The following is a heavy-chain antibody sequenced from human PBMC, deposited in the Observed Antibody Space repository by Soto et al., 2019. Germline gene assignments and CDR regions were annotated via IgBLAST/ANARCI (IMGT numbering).Heavy chain of an antibody. Sequence: QVQLVESGGGVVQPGRSLRLSCEASGFTFRDYAMHWVRQAPGKGLEWVAAIPSAGSAQHYADSVKGRFSISRDNSKNTLSLQMNSLRPEDAALYYCARAVAGQVRSAWTWLDYWGQGTLVTVSS. CDR2: IPSAGSAQ. V-gene: IGHV3-30-3*01. J-gene: IGHJ4*02. CDR1: GFTFRDYA. D-gene: IGHD1-1*01. CDR3: ARAVAGQVRSAWTWLDY.